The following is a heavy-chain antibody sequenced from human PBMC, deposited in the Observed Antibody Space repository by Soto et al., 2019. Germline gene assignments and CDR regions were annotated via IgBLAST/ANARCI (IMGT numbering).Heavy chain of an antibody. D-gene: IGHD4-17*01. V-gene: IGHV2-5*02. CDR3: AHAGDYDLLSFDH. J-gene: IGHJ4*02. Sequence: QITLKESGPPLVRPAQTLTLTCAFSGFSLTTTHMGVAWIRPPPGTALDWLALIYWDDDKRYSPSLKNRLAISKDTSRNRVVLTITNMNPEDTGTYFCAHAGDYDLLSFDHWGPGTLVTVSS. CDR2: IYWDDDK. CDR1: GFSLTTTHMG.